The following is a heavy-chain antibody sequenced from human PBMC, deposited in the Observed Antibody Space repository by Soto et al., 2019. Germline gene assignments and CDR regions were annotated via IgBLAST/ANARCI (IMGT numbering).Heavy chain of an antibody. CDR3: AIDGGSGTYYLDY. CDR2: INPGGYST. V-gene: IGHV1-46*01. CDR1: GYTFTNYH. D-gene: IGHD3-10*01. Sequence: ASVKVSCKASGYTFTNYHIHWVRQVPGQGLEWMGIINPGGYSTSYAQKFQGRVTVTRDSSTSTVDMELSSLRSEDTAVYYCAIDGGSGTYYLDYWGQGIQVTVSS. J-gene: IGHJ4*02.